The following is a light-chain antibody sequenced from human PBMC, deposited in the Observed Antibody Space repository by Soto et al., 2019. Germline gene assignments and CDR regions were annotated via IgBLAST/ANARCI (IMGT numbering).Light chain of an antibody. V-gene: IGKV1-39*01. CDR1: QTISDY. CDR3: QQTYTNPQT. CDR2: AAS. J-gene: IGKJ2*01. Sequence: DIQMTQSPSSLSSSVGDRVTITCRASQTISDYLNWYQQKVGKAPTLLIYAASTLQSGVPSRFSGSGSGTDFTLTINSLKPEDFATYYCQQTYTNPQTFGQGTPLDIK.